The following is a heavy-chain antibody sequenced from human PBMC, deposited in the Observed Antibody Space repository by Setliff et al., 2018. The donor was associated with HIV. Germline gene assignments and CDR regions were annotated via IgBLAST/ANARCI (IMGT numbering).Heavy chain of an antibody. CDR1: GYTFPGYY. J-gene: IGHJ3*02. Sequence: ASVKVSCKTSGYTFPGYYMHWVRLAPGQGLEWMGWINPASGGTNYAQNFQGRVTMTRDTSIRTAYMELSGRRYDDTAVYYCARSGSYFSPEVFDIWGPGTLVTVSS. CDR2: INPASGGT. V-gene: IGHV1-2*02. CDR3: ARSGSYFSPEVFDI. D-gene: IGHD1-26*01.